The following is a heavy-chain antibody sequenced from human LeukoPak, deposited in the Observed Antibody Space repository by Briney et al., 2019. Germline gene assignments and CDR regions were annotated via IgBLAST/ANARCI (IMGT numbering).Heavy chain of an antibody. D-gene: IGHD6-13*01. Sequence: PGGSLRLSCAASGFTFSSYAMSWVRQAPGKGLEWVSAISGSGGSIYYADSVKGRFTISRDNSKNTLYLQMNSLRAEDTAVYYCARDMGIAATKEYFQHWGQGTLVTVSS. CDR2: ISGSGGSI. V-gene: IGHV3-23*01. CDR3: ARDMGIAATKEYFQH. CDR1: GFTFSSYA. J-gene: IGHJ1*01.